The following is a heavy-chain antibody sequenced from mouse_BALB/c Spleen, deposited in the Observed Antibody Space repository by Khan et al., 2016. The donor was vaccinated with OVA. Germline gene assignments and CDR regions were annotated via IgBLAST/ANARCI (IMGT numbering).Heavy chain of an antibody. CDR2: IWGGGST. V-gene: IGHV2-6-5*01. J-gene: IGHJ4*01. Sequence: VQLLETGPGLVAPSQSLSITCTVSGFSLTDYGVSWIRQPPGKGLEWLGVIWGGGSTYYNSALKSRLSISKDNSKSQVFLKMSSLQTDDTAMYYGAKGVWSYYYALDYWGQGTSVTVSS. CDR3: AKGVWSYYYALDY. CDR1: GFSLTDYG.